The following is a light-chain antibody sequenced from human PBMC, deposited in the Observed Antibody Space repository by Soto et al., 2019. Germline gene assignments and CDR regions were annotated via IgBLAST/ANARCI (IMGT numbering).Light chain of an antibody. CDR1: SSDVGGYNY. Sequence: QSALTQPRSVSGSPGQSVTISCTGTSSDVGGYNYVSWYQQHPGKAPKLMIYDVSKRPSGVPDRFSGSKSGNTAFLTISGLQAEDEADYYCCSYAGSYTFAVFGGGTKLTVL. V-gene: IGLV2-11*01. J-gene: IGLJ2*01. CDR3: CSYAGSYTFAV. CDR2: DVS.